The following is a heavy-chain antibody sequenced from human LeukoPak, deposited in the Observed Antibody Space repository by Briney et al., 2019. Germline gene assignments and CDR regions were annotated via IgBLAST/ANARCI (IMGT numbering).Heavy chain of an antibody. CDR3: VKGRKSAFDI. J-gene: IGHJ3*02. V-gene: IGHV3-64D*09. Sequence: GGSLRLSCSASGFIFSSYAMHWVRQAPGRGLEYVSAITNGGGSTYYADSVKGRFTISRDNSKNTLFLQMTSLRVEDTAVYYCVKGRKSAFDIWGQGTMVTVSS. CDR1: GFIFSSYA. CDR2: ITNGGGST.